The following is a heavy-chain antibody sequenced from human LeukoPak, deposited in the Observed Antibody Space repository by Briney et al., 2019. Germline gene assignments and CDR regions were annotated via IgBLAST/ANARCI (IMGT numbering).Heavy chain of an antibody. CDR3: ARGSVVVVPAAILEWVSKYYYYGMDV. V-gene: IGHV1-69*05. Sequence: GASVKVSCKASGDTFSSYAISWVRQAPGQGLEWMGGIIPIFGTANYAQKFQGRVTMTRNTSISTAYMELSSLRSEDTAAYYCARGSVVVVPAAILEWVSKYYYYGMDVWGQGTTVTVSS. D-gene: IGHD2-2*02. J-gene: IGHJ6*02. CDR1: GDTFSSYA. CDR2: IIPIFGTA.